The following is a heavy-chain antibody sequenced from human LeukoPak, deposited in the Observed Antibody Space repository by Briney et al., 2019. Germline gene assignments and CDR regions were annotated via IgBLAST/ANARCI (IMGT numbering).Heavy chain of an antibody. CDR2: ISYDGSNK. CDR1: GFTFSSYG. CDR3: AKDFYYDSSGIFDY. J-gene: IGHJ4*02. Sequence: PGRSLRLSCAASGFTFSSYGMHWVRQAPGKGLEWVAVISYDGSNKYYADSVKGRFTISRDNSKNTLYLQMNSLRAEDTAVYYCAKDFYYDSSGIFDYWGQGTLVTVSS. V-gene: IGHV3-30*18. D-gene: IGHD3-22*01.